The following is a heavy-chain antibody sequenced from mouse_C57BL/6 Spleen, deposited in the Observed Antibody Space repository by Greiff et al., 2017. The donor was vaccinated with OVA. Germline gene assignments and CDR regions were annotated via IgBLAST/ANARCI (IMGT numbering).Heavy chain of an antibody. D-gene: IGHD2-10*02. CDR1: GFTFSDYY. J-gene: IGHJ4*01. CDR2: INYDGSST. V-gene: IGHV5-16*01. Sequence: EVQRVESEGGLVQPGSSMKLSCTASGFTFSDYYMAWVRQVPEKGLEWVANINYDGSSTYYLDSLKSRFIISRDNAKNILYLQMSSLKSEDTATYYCAREGGYGNYEDYAMDYWGQGTSVTVSS. CDR3: AREGGYGNYEDYAMDY.